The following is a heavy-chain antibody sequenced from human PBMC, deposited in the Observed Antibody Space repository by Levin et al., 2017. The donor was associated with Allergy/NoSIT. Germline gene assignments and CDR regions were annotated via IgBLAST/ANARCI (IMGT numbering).Heavy chain of an antibody. CDR2: IKTDGSST. CDR3: AREGMTD. Sequence: GGSLRLSCAASGFIFSSYWMHWVRQAPGKGLVWVSRIKTDGSSTNYADSVKGRFTISRDNATNTLYLQMNSLRAEDTAVYYCAREGMTDWGQGTLVTVSS. J-gene: IGHJ1*01. D-gene: IGHD2-21*02. CDR1: GFIFSSYW. V-gene: IGHV3-74*01.